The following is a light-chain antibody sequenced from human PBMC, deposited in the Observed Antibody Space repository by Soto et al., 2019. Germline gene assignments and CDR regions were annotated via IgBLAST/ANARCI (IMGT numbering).Light chain of an antibody. CDR1: QSISGY. J-gene: IGKJ4*01. Sequence: DIPMTQSPSSLSASVGDRVTITCRASQSISGYLNWYQQKPGKAPKVLISGASTLHNGVPSRFSGRGSGTDFTLTISSLQPEDVATYYCQQSLSTLLTFGGGTKVEI. CDR3: QQSLSTLLT. CDR2: GAS. V-gene: IGKV1-39*01.